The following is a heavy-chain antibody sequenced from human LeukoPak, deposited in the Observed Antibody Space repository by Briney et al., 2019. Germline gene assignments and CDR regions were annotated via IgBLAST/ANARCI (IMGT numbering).Heavy chain of an antibody. Sequence: GGSLRLSCAASGFTFRSYWTHWVRQAPGKGLMWVSRINSDGSSTSYADSVKGRFTISRDNAKNTLYLQMNSLRAEDTAVYYCARDSSGWYVSYYYYYMDVWGKGTTVTVSS. D-gene: IGHD6-19*01. CDR3: ARDSSGWYVSYYYYYMDV. CDR2: INSDGSST. J-gene: IGHJ6*03. V-gene: IGHV3-74*01. CDR1: GFTFRSYW.